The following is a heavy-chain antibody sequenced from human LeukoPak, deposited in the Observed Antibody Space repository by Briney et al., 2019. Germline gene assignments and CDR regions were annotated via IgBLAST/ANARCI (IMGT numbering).Heavy chain of an antibody. CDR2: INPNSGGT. Sequence: ASVKVSCKASGYTFTGYYMHWVRQAPGQGLEWMGWINPNSGGTNYAQKFQGRVTMTRDTSISTAYMELSRLRSDDTAVYYCARAYGDFPYYYYYMDVWGKGTTVTVPS. CDR3: ARAYGDFPYYYYYMDV. V-gene: IGHV1-2*02. CDR1: GYTFTGYY. J-gene: IGHJ6*03. D-gene: IGHD4-17*01.